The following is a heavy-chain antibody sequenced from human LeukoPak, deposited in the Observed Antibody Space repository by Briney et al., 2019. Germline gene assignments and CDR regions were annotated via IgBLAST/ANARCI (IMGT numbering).Heavy chain of an antibody. D-gene: IGHD4-11*01. CDR3: ARDIILYSNDVNAFDI. CDR1: GYTFTSYG. V-gene: IGHV1-18*01. CDR2: ISAYNGNT. Sequence: ASVKVSCKASGYTFTSYGISWVRQAPGQGLEWMGWISAYNGNTNYAQKLQGRVTMTTDTSTSTAYMELRSLRSDDTAVYYCARDIILYSNDVNAFDIWGQGTMVTVSS. J-gene: IGHJ3*02.